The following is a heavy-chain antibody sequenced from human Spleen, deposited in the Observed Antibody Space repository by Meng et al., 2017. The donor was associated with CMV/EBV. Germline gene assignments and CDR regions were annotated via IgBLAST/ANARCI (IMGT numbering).Heavy chain of an antibody. Sequence: ETLSLTCAASGFTFSSYWMSWVRQAPGKGLEWVANIKQDGSEKYYVDSVKGRFTISRDNAKNSLYLQMNSLRAEDTAVYYCVGERWLHTFDYWGQGTLVTVSS. J-gene: IGHJ4*02. V-gene: IGHV3-7*01. D-gene: IGHD5-24*01. CDR2: IKQDGSEK. CDR3: VGERWLHTFDY. CDR1: GFTFSSYW.